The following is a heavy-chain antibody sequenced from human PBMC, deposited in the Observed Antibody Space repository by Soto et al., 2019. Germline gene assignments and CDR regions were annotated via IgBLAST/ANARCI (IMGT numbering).Heavy chain of an antibody. V-gene: IGHV1-18*01. Sequence: GSSVKVSCKASGYTFTSYGISWVRQAPGQGLEWMGWISAYNGNTNYAQKLQGRVTMTTDTSTSTAYMELRSLRSDDTAVYYCARNIMITFGGVIVPAIFDYWGQGTLVPVYS. CDR2: ISAYNGNT. CDR1: GYTFTSYG. CDR3: ARNIMITFGGVIVPAIFDY. D-gene: IGHD3-16*02. J-gene: IGHJ4*02.